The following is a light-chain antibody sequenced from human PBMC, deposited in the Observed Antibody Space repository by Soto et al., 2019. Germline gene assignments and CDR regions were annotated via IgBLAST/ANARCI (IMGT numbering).Light chain of an antibody. CDR2: GAS. Sequence: EIVLTQSPGTLSLSPGERATLSCRASQTVNSNYLAWYQQRAGQAPRLLIYGASTRAADIPDRFSGSGSGTDFTLTISRLEPEDFAVYYCHQYDRSPLITFGGGTKVEIK. J-gene: IGKJ4*01. CDR1: QTVNSNY. V-gene: IGKV3-20*01. CDR3: HQYDRSPLIT.